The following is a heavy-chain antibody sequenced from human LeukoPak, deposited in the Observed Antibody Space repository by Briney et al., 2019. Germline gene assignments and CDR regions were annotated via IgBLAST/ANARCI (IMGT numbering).Heavy chain of an antibody. Sequence: GGSLRLSCAASGFTFSSYGMHWVRQAPGKGLEWVAVISYDGSNKYYADSVKGRFTISRDNSKNTLYLQMNSLRAEDTAVYYCAKDIGCTSCYDYWGQGTLVTVSS. CDR1: GFTFSSYG. CDR2: ISYDGSNK. J-gene: IGHJ4*02. D-gene: IGHD2-2*01. V-gene: IGHV3-30*18. CDR3: AKDIGCTSCYDY.